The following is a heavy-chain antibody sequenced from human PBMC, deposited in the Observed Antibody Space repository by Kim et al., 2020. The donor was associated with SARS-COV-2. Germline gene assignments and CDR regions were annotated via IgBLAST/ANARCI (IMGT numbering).Heavy chain of an antibody. CDR2: ISWDGGST. V-gene: IGHV3-43*01. D-gene: IGHD5-12*01. CDR1: GFTFDDYT. Sequence: GGSLRLSCAASGFTFDDYTMHWVRQAPGKGLEWVSLISWDGGSTYYADSVKGRFTISRDNSKNSLYLQMNSLRTEDTALYYCAKDIASSDSGYDYYYYGMDVWGQGTTVTVSS. CDR3: AKDIASSDSGYDYYYYGMDV. J-gene: IGHJ6*02.